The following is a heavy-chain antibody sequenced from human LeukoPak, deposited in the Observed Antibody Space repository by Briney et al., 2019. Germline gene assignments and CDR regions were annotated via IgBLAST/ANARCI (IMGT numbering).Heavy chain of an antibody. CDR2: IDYSGST. J-gene: IGHJ4*02. D-gene: IGHD1-26*01. CDR3: ARNMAREENFDY. Sequence: SETLSLTCTVSGGSISNYYWSWIRQPPGKRLEWIGCIDYSGSTNYNPSLKSRVTMSADTSKNQFSLKLSSVTAADTAVYYCARNMAREENFDYWGQGTLVTVSS. V-gene: IGHV4-59*01. CDR1: GGSISNYY.